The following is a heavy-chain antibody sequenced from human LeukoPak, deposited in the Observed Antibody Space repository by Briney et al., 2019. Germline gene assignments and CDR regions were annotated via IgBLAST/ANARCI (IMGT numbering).Heavy chain of an antibody. CDR1: GYTFTDYY. CDR2: INPNSGGT. V-gene: IGHV1-2*02. D-gene: IGHD3-10*01. J-gene: IGHJ4*02. Sequence: ASVKVSCKASGYTFTDYYLHWVRQAPGQGLEWMGWINPNSGGTIYAQKFQGRVTMTRDTSISTVDMELSRLTSDDTAVYYCGRGPSHGGLDYWGQGTLVTVSS. CDR3: GRGPSHGGLDY.